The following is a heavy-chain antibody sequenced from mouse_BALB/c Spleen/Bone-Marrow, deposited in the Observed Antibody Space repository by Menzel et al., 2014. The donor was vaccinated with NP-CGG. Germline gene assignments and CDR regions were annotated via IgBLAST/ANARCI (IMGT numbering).Heavy chain of an antibody. CDR3: TIYRFDEDAMDY. D-gene: IGHD2-14*01. Sequence: EVQLQQSGAELAKPGASVKMSCKASGYTFTSYWMHWVKQRPGQGLEWIGAIYPGNSDISYNQKFKGKAKLTAVTSASTAYMELSSLTNEDSAVYYCTIYRFDEDAMDYWGQGTSVTVSS. J-gene: IGHJ4*01. V-gene: IGHV1-5*01. CDR1: GYTFTSYW. CDR2: IYPGNSDI.